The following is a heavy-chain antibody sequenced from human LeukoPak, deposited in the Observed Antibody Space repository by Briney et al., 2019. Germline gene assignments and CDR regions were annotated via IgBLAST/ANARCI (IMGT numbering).Heavy chain of an antibody. CDR2: IYYSGST. Sequence: PSETLSLTCTVSGGSISSYYWSWIRQPPGKGLEWIGYIYYSGSTHYNPSLKSRVTISVDTSKNPFSLKLSSVAAADTAVYYCARAGIIGYCSGGSCPFDYWGQGTLVTVFS. CDR3: ARAGIIGYCSGGSCPFDY. CDR1: GGSISSYY. D-gene: IGHD2-15*01. J-gene: IGHJ4*02. V-gene: IGHV4-59*01.